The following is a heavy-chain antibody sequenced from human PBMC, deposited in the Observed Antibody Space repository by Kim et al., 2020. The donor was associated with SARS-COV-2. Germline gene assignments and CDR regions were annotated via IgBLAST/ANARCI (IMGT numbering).Heavy chain of an antibody. CDR2: FDPEDGET. V-gene: IGHV1-24*01. D-gene: IGHD3-3*01. CDR3: ATSPGVWRGYSSNWFDP. CDR1: GYTLTDLS. Sequence: ASVKVSCKVSGYTLTDLSMHWVRQAPGKGLEWMGGFDPEDGETIYAQKFQGRVTITEDTSTDTAYMELSSLRSEDTAVYYCATSPGVWRGYSSNWFDPWGQGTLVTVSS. J-gene: IGHJ5*02.